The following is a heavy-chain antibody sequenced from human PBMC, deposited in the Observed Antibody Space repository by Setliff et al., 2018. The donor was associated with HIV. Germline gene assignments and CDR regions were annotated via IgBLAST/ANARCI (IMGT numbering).Heavy chain of an antibody. CDR3: ARGRGLYSSGYFIDY. J-gene: IGHJ4*02. Sequence: VASVKVSCKTSGYSFTSYTMHWLRQAPGQRPEWVGWINVVNVNTKYSQKFQGRVTITRDTSATTAYMELRSLRSEDTAVYYCARGRGLYSSGYFIDYWGQGTLVTVSS. CDR1: GYSFTSYT. CDR2: INVVNVNT. V-gene: IGHV1-3*01. D-gene: IGHD6-19*01.